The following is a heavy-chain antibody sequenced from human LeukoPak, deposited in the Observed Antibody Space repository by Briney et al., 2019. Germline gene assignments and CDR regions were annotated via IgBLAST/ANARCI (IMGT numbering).Heavy chain of an antibody. V-gene: IGHV3-30*04. Sequence: PGGSLRLSCAASGFTFSSYAMHWVRQAPGKGLEWVAVISYDGSNKYYADSVKGRFTISRDNSKNTLYLQMNSLRAEDTAVYYCAKFSITMIVVMTSWDAFDIWGQGTMVTVSS. J-gene: IGHJ3*02. CDR3: AKFSITMIVVMTSWDAFDI. D-gene: IGHD3-22*01. CDR2: ISYDGSNK. CDR1: GFTFSSYA.